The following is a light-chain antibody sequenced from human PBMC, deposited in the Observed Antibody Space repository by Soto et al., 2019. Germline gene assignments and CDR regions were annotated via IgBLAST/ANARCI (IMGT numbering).Light chain of an antibody. CDR1: SSDVGGYNY. J-gene: IGLJ2*01. V-gene: IGLV2-14*01. CDR3: SSYSSSSTLV. Sequence: QSVLTQPASVSGSPGQSMTISCTGTSSDVGGYNYVSWYQQHPGKAPKLMIYDVSNRPSGVSNRFSGSKSGNTASLTISGLKAEDEADYYCSSYSSSSTLVFGGGTKVTVL. CDR2: DVS.